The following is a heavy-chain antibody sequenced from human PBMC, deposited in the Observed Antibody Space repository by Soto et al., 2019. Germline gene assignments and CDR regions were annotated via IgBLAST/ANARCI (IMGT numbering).Heavy chain of an antibody. CDR2: IAFDGIT. Sequence: SATLSLTCSVSCGSVSRRGFYWTWIRQPPGKGLEWLGYIAFDGITHYSPSRNIRVTMSLDTSDTQFSLKLASVTAADTAIYYCARLLDIFGWPFDFWGQGILVTVSS. CDR3: ARLLDIFGWPFDF. V-gene: IGHV4-61*08. CDR1: CGSVSRRGFY. D-gene: IGHD6-19*01. J-gene: IGHJ4*02.